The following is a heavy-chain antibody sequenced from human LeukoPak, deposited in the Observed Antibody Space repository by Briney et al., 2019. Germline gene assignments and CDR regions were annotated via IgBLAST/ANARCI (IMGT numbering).Heavy chain of an antibody. D-gene: IGHD5-18*01. V-gene: IGHV5-51*01. J-gene: IGHJ4*02. CDR3: ATSLDTAMVTFDY. Sequence: GESLKISCKGSGYSFTSYWIAWVRQMPGKGLEWMGIIYPGDSDTRYSPSFQGQVTMSADKSISTAYLQWSSLKASDTAMYYCATSLDTAMVTFDYWGQGTLVTVSS. CDR2: IYPGDSDT. CDR1: GYSFTSYW.